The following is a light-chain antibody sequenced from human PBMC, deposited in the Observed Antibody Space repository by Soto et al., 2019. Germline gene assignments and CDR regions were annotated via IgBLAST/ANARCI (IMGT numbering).Light chain of an antibody. Sequence: QSVLTQSPSASASLGASVTLTCTLSSGHSSYAIAWHQQQPEKGPRYLMKLNSDGSHSKGGGIPDRFSGSSSGAERYLTTSSLQSGDEADYYCQPWGTGIPYVFGPGTKLTVL. CDR3: QPWGTGIPYV. CDR1: SGHSSYA. V-gene: IGLV4-69*01. CDR2: LNSDGSH. J-gene: IGLJ1*01.